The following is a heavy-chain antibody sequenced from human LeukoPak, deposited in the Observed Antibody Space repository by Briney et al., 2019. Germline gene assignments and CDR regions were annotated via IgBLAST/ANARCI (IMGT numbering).Heavy chain of an antibody. Sequence: GGSLRLSCAASGFTFSSYAMSWVRQAPGKGLEWVSGISGSGTGTKYADSVKGRFTISRDNSKNTLYLQTNSLRAEDTAVYYCARDLGYCTNGVCHTRFDYWGQGTLVAVSS. CDR2: ISGSGTGT. D-gene: IGHD2-8*01. V-gene: IGHV3-23*01. J-gene: IGHJ4*02. CDR1: GFTFSSYA. CDR3: ARDLGYCTNGVCHTRFDY.